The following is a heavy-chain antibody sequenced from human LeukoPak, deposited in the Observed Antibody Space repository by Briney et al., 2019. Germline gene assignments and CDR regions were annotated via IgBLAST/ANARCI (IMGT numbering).Heavy chain of an antibody. Sequence: PGGSLRLSCAVSGFTFSSQWMHWVRQAPGKGLVWVSRINTDGSYTSYADFVKGRFTISRDNAKNTLYLQMNSLRAEDTAVYYCSRGMVGPDDYWGQGTLVTVSS. J-gene: IGHJ4*02. CDR3: SRGMVGPDDY. CDR1: GFTFSSQW. V-gene: IGHV3-74*01. D-gene: IGHD1-26*01. CDR2: INTDGSYT.